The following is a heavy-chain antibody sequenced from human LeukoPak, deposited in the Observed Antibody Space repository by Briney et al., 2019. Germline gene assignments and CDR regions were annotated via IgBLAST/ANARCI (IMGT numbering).Heavy chain of an antibody. CDR2: IWYDGNNK. CDR3: AKDLGDYGGNSDLNY. CDR1: GFTFSSYG. D-gene: IGHD4-23*01. V-gene: IGHV3-30*02. Sequence: GGSLRLSCAASGFTFSSYGMHWVRQAPGKGLEWVALIWYDGNNKYYADSVKGRFTISRDNSKNTLYLQMNSLRAEDTAVYYCAKDLGDYGGNSDLNYWGQGTLVTVSS. J-gene: IGHJ4*02.